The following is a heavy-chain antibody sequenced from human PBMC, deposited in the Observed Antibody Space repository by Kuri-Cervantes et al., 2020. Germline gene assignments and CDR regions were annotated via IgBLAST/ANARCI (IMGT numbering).Heavy chain of an antibody. V-gene: IGHV3-23*01. Sequence: GESLKISCAASGFTFSSYWMSWVRQAPGKGLEWVSAISGSGGSTYYADSVKGRFTISRDNSKNTLYLQMNSLRAEDTAVYYCAKDKLYYYGSGSTIDYWGQGTLVTVSS. CDR1: GFTFSSYW. D-gene: IGHD3-10*01. CDR2: ISGSGGST. CDR3: AKDKLYYYGSGSTIDY. J-gene: IGHJ4*02.